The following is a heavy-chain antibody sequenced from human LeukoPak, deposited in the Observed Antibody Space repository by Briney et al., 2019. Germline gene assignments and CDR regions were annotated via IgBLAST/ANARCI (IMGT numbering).Heavy chain of an antibody. J-gene: IGHJ4*02. V-gene: IGHV4-38-2*02. CDR3: AKGYCRGNSCYDDRGAFDY. Sequence: SETLSLTCTVSGYSISSGYFWGWIRQPPGKGLEWIGSFYHSGITYYNPSLKSRVTISVDTSKNQFSLKLSSVTAADTAVYYCAKGYCRGNSCYDDRGAFDYWGQGTLVTVSS. CDR2: FYHSGIT. D-gene: IGHD2-2*01. CDR1: GYSISSGYF.